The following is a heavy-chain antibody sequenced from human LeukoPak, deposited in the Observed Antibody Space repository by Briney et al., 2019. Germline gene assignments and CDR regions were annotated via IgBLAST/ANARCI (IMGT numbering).Heavy chain of an antibody. J-gene: IGHJ4*02. CDR1: GFSFSSSS. D-gene: IGHD4-23*01. CDR3: ARHDYAGNSGDY. Sequence: GGSLRLSCAASGFSFSSSSMNWVRQAPGKGLEWVSSIGSGGAPTYYADSVKGRFTISRDNAKNSLYLQVNSLRGEDAAVYYCARHDYAGNSGDYWGQGTLVTVSS. V-gene: IGHV3-21*01. CDR2: IGSGGAPT.